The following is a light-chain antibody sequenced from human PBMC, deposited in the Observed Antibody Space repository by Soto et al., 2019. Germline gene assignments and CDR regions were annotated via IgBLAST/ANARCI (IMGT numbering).Light chain of an antibody. V-gene: IGKV3-15*01. CDR3: QQYQTWPRT. Sequence: EIVLTQSPGTLSFSPGERATLSCRASQSISSNYLAWYQHKPGQAPRLLLYEASTRATGVPARFSGSGSRTDFTLTISGLQSEDAAIYYCQQYQTWPRTFGQGTKVDIK. CDR1: QSISSN. J-gene: IGKJ1*01. CDR2: EAS.